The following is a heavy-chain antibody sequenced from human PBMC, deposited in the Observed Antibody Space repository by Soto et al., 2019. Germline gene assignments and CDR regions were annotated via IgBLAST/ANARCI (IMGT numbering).Heavy chain of an antibody. CDR2: IKTNTEGGTT. CDR1: GLTISNAW. D-gene: IGHD3-10*01. J-gene: IGHJ6*02. CDR3: TTGSVEGV. V-gene: IGHV3-15*07. Sequence: EVQLVESGGGFIYPGGSLRLSCAASGLTISNAWMNWVRQAPGKGLEWFGRIKTNTEGGTTDYAAAVTGRFTVSRADSKDTLYLQMNSLKTADTAVYYCTTGSVEGVWGPGTTVTVSS.